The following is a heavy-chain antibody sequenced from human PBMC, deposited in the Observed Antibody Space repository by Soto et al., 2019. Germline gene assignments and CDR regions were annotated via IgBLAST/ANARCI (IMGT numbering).Heavy chain of an antibody. Sequence: QVQLVQSGAEVKKPGSSVKVSCQASGGTFNSYTITWVRQAPGQGLEWMGRIIPILGIPKYAKTFQGRVTITADKSTSTVYMELSSLKSEDTAVYSCARTAAVYSNNMHPADIFPPGGQGTLVTVSS. V-gene: IGHV1-69*02. D-gene: IGHD6-13*01. CDR1: GGTFNSYT. CDR3: ARTAAVYSNNMHPADIFPP. J-gene: IGHJ1*01. CDR2: IIPILGIP.